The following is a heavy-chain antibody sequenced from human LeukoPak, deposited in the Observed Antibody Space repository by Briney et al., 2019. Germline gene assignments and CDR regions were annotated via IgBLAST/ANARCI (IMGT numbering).Heavy chain of an antibody. CDR3: ASGYCDRDAFDI. CDR2: TYYSGNT. CDR1: GGSISSTGYY. D-gene: IGHD4-17*01. J-gene: IGHJ3*02. Sequence: SETLSLTCTVSGGSISSTGYYWAWLRQPPGKGLEWIASTYYSGNTYYHPSLKSRVTISVDRSKNQFYLKLSSVTAADTAVYYCASGYCDRDAFDIWGQGTMVTVSS. V-gene: IGHV4-39*01.